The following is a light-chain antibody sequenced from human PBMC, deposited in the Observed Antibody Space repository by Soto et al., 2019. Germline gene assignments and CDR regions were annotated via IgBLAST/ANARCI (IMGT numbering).Light chain of an antibody. V-gene: IGKV3-20*01. J-gene: IGKJ3*01. Sequence: EIVLTQSPGTLSLSPGERATLSCRASQSVSSSYLAWYQQKPGQAPRLLIYGASSRATGIPDRFSGSGSGTDFTLTISRLEPEDFAVYYYQQYGSSPETFAPGTKVDIK. CDR2: GAS. CDR3: QQYGSSPET. CDR1: QSVSSSY.